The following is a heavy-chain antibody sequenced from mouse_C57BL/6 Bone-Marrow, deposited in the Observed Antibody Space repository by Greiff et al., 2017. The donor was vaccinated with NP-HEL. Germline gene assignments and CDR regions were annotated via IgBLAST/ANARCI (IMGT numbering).Heavy chain of an antibody. CDR3: ATRPYGSSYSWYFDV. CDR2: INPNNGGT. J-gene: IGHJ1*03. D-gene: IGHD1-1*01. Sequence: EVQLQQSGPELVKPGASVKMSCKASGYTFTDYNMHWVKQSHGKSLEWIGYINPNNGGTSYNQKFKGKATLTVNKSSSTAYMELRSLTSEDSAVYYCATRPYGSSYSWYFDVWGTGTTVTVSS. CDR1: GYTFTDYN. V-gene: IGHV1-22*01.